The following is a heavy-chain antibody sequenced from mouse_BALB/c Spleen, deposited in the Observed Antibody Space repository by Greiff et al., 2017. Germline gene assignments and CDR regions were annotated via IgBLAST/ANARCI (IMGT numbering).Heavy chain of an antibody. D-gene: IGHD1-1*01. Sequence: QVQLQQSGPELVKPGASVKISCKASGYAFSSSWMNWVKQRPGQGLEWIGRIYPGDGDTNYNGKFKGKATLTADKSSSTAYMQLSSLTSVDSAVYFCAREYYGSSPFYYAMDYWGQGTSVTVSS. CDR1: GYAFSSSW. V-gene: IGHV1-82*01. J-gene: IGHJ4*01. CDR3: AREYYGSSPFYYAMDY. CDR2: IYPGDGDT.